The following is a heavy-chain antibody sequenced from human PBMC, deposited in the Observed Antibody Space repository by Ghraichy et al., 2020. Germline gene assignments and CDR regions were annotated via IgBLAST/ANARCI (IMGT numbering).Heavy chain of an antibody. CDR1: GFIFSGSA. D-gene: IGHD1-26*01. V-gene: IGHV3-73*01. CDR3: TRSWCGSYLAL. CDR2: IRSKSDSYPT. Sequence: GGSLRLSCAASGFIFSGSAMHWVRQASGKGLEWVGRIRSKSDSYPTAYSASVKGRFTISRDDSKNTEYLQMNSLKTEDTAAYYCTRSWCGSYLALGGQGTLLPVSS. J-gene: IGHJ4*02.